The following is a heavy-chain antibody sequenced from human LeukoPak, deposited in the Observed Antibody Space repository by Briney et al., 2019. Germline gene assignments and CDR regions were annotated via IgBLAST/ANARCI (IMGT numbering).Heavy chain of an antibody. CDR1: GFTFSSYS. D-gene: IGHD3-10*01. Sequence: GGSLRLPCAASGFTFSSYSMNWVRQAPGKGLEWVSSISSSSSYIYYADSVKGRFTISRDNAENSLYLQMNSLRAEDTAVYYCARGGKGSQVLDYWGQGTLVTVSS. J-gene: IGHJ4*02. CDR2: ISSSSSYI. V-gene: IGHV3-21*01. CDR3: ARGGKGSQVLDY.